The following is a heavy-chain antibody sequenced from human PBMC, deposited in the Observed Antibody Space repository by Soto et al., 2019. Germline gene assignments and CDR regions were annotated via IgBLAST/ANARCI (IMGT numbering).Heavy chain of an antibody. J-gene: IGHJ4*02. D-gene: IGHD5-12*01. V-gene: IGHV4-39*01. CDR1: GGSISSSSYY. CDR3: ARHASGYDSSHFDY. Sequence: SETLSLTCTVSGGSISSSSYYWGWIRQPPGKGLEWIGSIYYSGSTYYNPSLKSRVTISVDTSKNQFSLKLSSVTAADTAVYYCARHASGYDSSHFDYWGQGTLVTVSS. CDR2: IYYSGST.